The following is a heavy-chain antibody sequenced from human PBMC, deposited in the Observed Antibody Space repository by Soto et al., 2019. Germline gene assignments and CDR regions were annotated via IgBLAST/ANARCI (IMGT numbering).Heavy chain of an antibody. CDR2: INHSGST. D-gene: IGHD3-10*01. V-gene: IGHV4-34*01. Sequence: PSETLSLTCAVYGGSFSGYYWSWIRQPPGKGLEWIGEINHSGSTNYNPSLKSRVTISVDTSKNQFSLKLSSVTAADTAVYYCARGRGLLLWLGELHNWFDPWGQGTLVTVS. CDR1: GGSFSGYY. J-gene: IGHJ5*02. CDR3: ARGRGLLLWLGELHNWFDP.